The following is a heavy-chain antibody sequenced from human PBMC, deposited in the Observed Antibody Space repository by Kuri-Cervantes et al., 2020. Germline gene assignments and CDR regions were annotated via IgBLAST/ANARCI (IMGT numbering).Heavy chain of an antibody. Sequence: GESLKISCAASGFTFNSYAVHWVRQAPGKGLEWVALISFDGIYKRYADSVKGRFTISRDNSKNTLSLQMNSLRAEDTAVYYCARNPPGGWTDYWGQGTLVTVSS. V-gene: IGHV3-30*01. CDR3: ARNPPGGWTDY. CDR2: ISFDGIYK. J-gene: IGHJ4*02. CDR1: GFTFNSYA. D-gene: IGHD6-19*01.